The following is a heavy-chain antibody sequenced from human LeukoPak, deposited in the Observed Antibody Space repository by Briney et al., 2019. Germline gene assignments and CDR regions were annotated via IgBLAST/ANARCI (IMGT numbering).Heavy chain of an antibody. CDR2: IKQDGSEK. J-gene: IGHJ4*02. Sequence: GRSLRLSCAASGFTFSSYWMSWVRQAPGKGLEWVANIKQDGSEKYYVDSVKGRFTISRDNAKNSLYLQMNSLRAEDTAVYYCARVSSSGPGGDFDYWGQGTLVTVSS. CDR1: GFTFSSYW. V-gene: IGHV3-7*01. CDR3: ARVSSSGPGGDFDY. D-gene: IGHD2-21*01.